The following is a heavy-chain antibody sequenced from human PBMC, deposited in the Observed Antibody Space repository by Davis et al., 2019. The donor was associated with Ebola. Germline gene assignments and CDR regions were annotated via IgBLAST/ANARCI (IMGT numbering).Heavy chain of an antibody. CDR1: GGSFSGYY. CDR3: ARFPVVTSNHYYYGMDV. D-gene: IGHD4-23*01. J-gene: IGHJ6*02. Sequence: SETLSLTCAVYGGSFSGYYWSWIRQPPGKGLEWIGEINHSGSTNYNPSLKSRVTISVDTSKNQFSLKLSSVAAADTAVYYCARFPVVTSNHYYYGMDVWGQGTTVTVSS. CDR2: INHSGST. V-gene: IGHV4-34*01.